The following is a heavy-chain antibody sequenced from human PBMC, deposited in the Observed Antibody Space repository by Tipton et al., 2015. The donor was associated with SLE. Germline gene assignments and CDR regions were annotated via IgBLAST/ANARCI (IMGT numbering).Heavy chain of an antibody. CDR3: ARAVSHYDRWSGSWDYYYMDV. J-gene: IGHJ6*03. D-gene: IGHD3-3*01. Sequence: SLRLSCSASGFTFSTYWMSWVRQAPGKGLEWVANIKEDGNEIYYVDSVKGRFTISRDNAKNSLYLQMNSLRAEDTAVYYCARAVSHYDRWSGSWDYYYMDVWGKGTTVTVSS. V-gene: IGHV3-7*01. CDR1: GFTFSTYW. CDR2: IKEDGNEI.